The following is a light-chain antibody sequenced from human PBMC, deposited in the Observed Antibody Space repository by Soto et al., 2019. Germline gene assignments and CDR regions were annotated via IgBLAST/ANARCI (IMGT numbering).Light chain of an antibody. CDR3: QKYTSAPFLT. V-gene: IGKV1-27*01. CDR2: AAS. CDR1: RGIINF. J-gene: IGKJ4*01. Sequence: DIQMTQSPSSLSASVGDRVTITCRANRGIINFLAWYQLKPGNAPKLLIYAASTLQSGVPSRFSGSGSGTDFTLMISSLQPEDVATYYCQKYTSAPFLTFGGGTKVDIK.